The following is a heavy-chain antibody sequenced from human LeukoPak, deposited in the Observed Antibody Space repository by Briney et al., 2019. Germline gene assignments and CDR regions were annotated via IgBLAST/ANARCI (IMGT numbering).Heavy chain of an antibody. J-gene: IGHJ3*02. Sequence: ASVKVSCKVFGYTLTELSMHWVRQAPGKGLEWMGGFDPEDGETIYAQKFQGRVTMTEDTSTDTAYMELSSLRSEDTAVYYCASHLPGIVPAAIGTDAFDIWGQGTMVTVSS. CDR1: GYTLTELS. CDR2: FDPEDGET. V-gene: IGHV1-24*01. CDR3: ASHLPGIVPAAIGTDAFDI. D-gene: IGHD2-2*02.